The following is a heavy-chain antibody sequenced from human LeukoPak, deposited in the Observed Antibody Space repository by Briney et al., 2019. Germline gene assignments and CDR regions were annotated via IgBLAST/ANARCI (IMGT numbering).Heavy chain of an antibody. Sequence: SGPTLVNPTQTLTLTCTFSGFSLSTSGVGVGWILQPPGKALEWLALIYWDDDERYSPSLKSRLTITRDTSKNQVVLTMTNMGPVDTATYYCAHGGGFGVDYWGQGTLVTVSS. CDR2: IYWDDDE. D-gene: IGHD3-10*01. CDR1: GFSLSTSGVG. CDR3: AHGGGFGVDY. J-gene: IGHJ4*02. V-gene: IGHV2-5*02.